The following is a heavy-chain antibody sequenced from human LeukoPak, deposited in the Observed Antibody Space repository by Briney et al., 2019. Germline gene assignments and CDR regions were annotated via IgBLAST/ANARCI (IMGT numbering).Heavy chain of an antibody. CDR2: IKQDGREK. CDR3: ARGTKGYCSSTSCYTPPPDY. CDR1: GFTFSSYW. Sequence: GGSLRLSCAASGFTFSSYWMSWVRQAPGKGLEWVANIKQDGREKYYVDSVKGRFTISRDNAKNSLYLQMNSLRAEDTAVYYCARGTKGYCSSTSCYTPPPDYWGQGTLVTVSS. V-gene: IGHV3-7*01. D-gene: IGHD2-2*02. J-gene: IGHJ4*02.